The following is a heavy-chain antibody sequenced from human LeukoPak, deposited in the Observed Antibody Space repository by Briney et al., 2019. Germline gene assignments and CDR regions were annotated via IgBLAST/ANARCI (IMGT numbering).Heavy chain of an antibody. CDR1: GFAFSNYA. Sequence: GGSLRLSCTTSGFAFSNYAMNWVRQAPGKGPEWVSGISGFNTYYADSVKGRFTIFRDNSENVLYLQMDRLRAEDTAVYSCAKDVCTSPRCLLYFDSWGQGTLVTVSS. J-gene: IGHJ4*02. CDR2: ISGFNT. V-gene: IGHV3-23*01. D-gene: IGHD2-8*01. CDR3: AKDVCTSPRCLLYFDS.